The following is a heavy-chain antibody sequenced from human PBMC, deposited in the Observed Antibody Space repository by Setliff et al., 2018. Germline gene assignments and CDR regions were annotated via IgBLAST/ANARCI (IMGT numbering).Heavy chain of an antibody. V-gene: IGHV1-18*01. CDR1: GYTFSTYG. D-gene: IGHD2-2*01. CDR3: VRDRAAIVVGPPTAAFDI. CDR2: IITNTGKT. J-gene: IGHJ3*02. Sequence: ASVKVSCKASGYTFSTYGLHWVRQAPGQGPEWMGMIITNTGKTSYAQKFQGRVTMTTDTSTGTAYMEVRSLRSDDTAQYYCVRDRAAIVVGPPTAAFDIWGQGTMVTVSS.